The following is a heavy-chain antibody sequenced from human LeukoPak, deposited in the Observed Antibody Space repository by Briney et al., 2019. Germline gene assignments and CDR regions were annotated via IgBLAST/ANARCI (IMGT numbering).Heavy chain of an antibody. Sequence: SETLSLTCAVSGGSISSGGYSWSWIRQPPGKGLEWIGEINHSGSTNYNPSLKSRVTISVDTSKNQFSLKLSSVTAADTAVYYCARGRSVRIAAAGTLFRYWGQGTLVTVSS. CDR3: ARGRSVRIAAAGTLFRY. V-gene: IGHV4-30-2*01. J-gene: IGHJ4*02. D-gene: IGHD6-13*01. CDR1: GGSISSGGYS. CDR2: INHSGST.